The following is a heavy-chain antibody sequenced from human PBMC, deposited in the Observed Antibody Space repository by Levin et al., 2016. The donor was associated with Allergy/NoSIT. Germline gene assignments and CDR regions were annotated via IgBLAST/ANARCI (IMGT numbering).Heavy chain of an antibody. V-gene: IGHV1-3*01. CDR2: ISAGTGKT. CDR3: ARDAWYSSSWPPDY. Sequence: ASVKVSCKASGYSFTSYIIHWVRQAPGQRLEWMGWISAGTGKTKYSQTFQGRVTFTRDTSATTAYMEVTNLRSEDTAVYFCARDAWYSSSWPPDYWGQGTLVTVSS. D-gene: IGHD6-13*01. CDR1: GYSFTSYI. J-gene: IGHJ4*02.